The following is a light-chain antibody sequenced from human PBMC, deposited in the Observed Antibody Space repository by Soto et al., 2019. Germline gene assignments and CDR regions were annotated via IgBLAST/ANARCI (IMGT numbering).Light chain of an antibody. CDR1: SSDIGRYEF. J-gene: IGLJ2*01. CDR2: EGT. Sequence: QSALTQPASVSGSPGQSITISCTGTSSDIGRYEFVSWFQQHPGKAPKLLIFEGTNRPSGVSNRFSGSKSGNTASLTISGLQAEDEAIYFCSSSTNTNTLVLFGGGTKVTV. CDR3: SSSTNTNTLVL. V-gene: IGLV2-14*01.